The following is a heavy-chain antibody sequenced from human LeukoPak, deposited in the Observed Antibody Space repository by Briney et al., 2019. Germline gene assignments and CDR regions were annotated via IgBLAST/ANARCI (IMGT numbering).Heavy chain of an antibody. CDR2: VYTSGST. CDR1: GGSISSGSYY. D-gene: IGHD2-15*01. J-gene: IGHJ6*03. Sequence: TSETLSLTCTVSGGSISSGSYYWSWIRQPAGKGLEYIGRVYTSGSTNYNPSLKSRVTISVDTSKNQFSLKLSSVTAADMAVYYCARGYCSGGSCYSYYYYNYMDVWGKGTTVTVSS. CDR3: ARGYCSGGSCYSYYYYNYMDV. V-gene: IGHV4-61*02.